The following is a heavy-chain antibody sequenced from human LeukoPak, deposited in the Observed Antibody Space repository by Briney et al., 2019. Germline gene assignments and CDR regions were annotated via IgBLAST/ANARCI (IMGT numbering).Heavy chain of an antibody. Sequence: GGSLRLSCAASGFTFNTYTMNWVRQAPGKGLEWVSHISGSSGIIDYADSVRGRFTISRDNAKNSLYLQMSNLRAEDTAVYFCARGGGLDVWGQGATVTVSS. J-gene: IGHJ6*02. CDR2: ISGSSGII. CDR3: ARGGGLDV. V-gene: IGHV3-48*04. CDR1: GFTFNTYT. D-gene: IGHD3-16*01.